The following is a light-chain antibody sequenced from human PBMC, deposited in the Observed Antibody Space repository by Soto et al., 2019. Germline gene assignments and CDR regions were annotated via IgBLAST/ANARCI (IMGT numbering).Light chain of an antibody. Sequence: DIQMTQSPSTLSGSVGDRVTITFRASQSISSWLAWYQQKPGKAPKLLIYKASSLESGVPSRFSGSGSGTEFTLTISSLQSEDSAVYYCQQYNDWPLTFGGGTKVDI. J-gene: IGKJ4*01. CDR1: QSISSW. V-gene: IGKV1-5*03. CDR3: QQYNDWPLT. CDR2: KAS.